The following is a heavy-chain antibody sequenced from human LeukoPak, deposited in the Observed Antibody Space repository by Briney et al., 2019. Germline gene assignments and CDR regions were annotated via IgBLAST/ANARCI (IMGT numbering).Heavy chain of an antibody. CDR1: GSTFSSYW. CDR2: IKQDGSEK. D-gene: IGHD2-2*01. V-gene: IGHV3-7*01. J-gene: IGHJ5*02. CDR3: ARDDCSSISCYHNWFDP. Sequence: GGSLRLSCAASGSTFSSYWMSWVRQAPGKGLEWVANIKQDGSEKYYVDSVKGRFTISRDNAKNSLYLQMNSLRAEDTAVYYCARDDCSSISCYHNWFDPWGQGTLVTVSS.